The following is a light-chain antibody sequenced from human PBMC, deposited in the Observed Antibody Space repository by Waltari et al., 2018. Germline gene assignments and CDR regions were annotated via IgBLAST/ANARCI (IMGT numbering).Light chain of an antibody. CDR1: SHRRVY. J-gene: IGLJ2*01. V-gene: IGLV3-19*01. Sequence: SSELTQDPSVSVALGKTVRITCQGASHRRVYKSWYQQRHGQAPILVLYGQNKRPSGIPDRFSGSTSGNTASLTITGAQAEDEADYYCHSRDTSSTRVFGGGTRLTV. CDR2: GQN. CDR3: HSRDTSSTRV.